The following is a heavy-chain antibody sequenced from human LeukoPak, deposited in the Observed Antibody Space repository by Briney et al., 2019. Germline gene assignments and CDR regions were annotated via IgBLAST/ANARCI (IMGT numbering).Heavy chain of an antibody. J-gene: IGHJ4*02. CDR1: GYTFTGYY. D-gene: IGHD3-10*01. V-gene: IGHV1-2*02. CDR3: ARDCLHYYGSGSCS. Sequence: ASVKVSCKASGYTFTGYYMHWVRQAAGQGLEWMGWINPNSGGTNYAQKFQGRVTMTRDTSISTAYMELSRLRSDDTAVYYCARDCLHYYGSGSCSWGQGTLVTVSS. CDR2: INPNSGGT.